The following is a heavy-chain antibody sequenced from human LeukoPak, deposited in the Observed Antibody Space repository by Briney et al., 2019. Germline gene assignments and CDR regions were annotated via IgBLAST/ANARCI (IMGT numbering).Heavy chain of an antibody. CDR1: GYIFTSYY. Sequence: ASVKISCKASGYIFTSYYMHWLRQAPRQGLEWVGLINPTGGSTTYAQNFQGRVTVTRDTSTTTVYMEVSSLRSEDTAVYYCARAGYDSSGYYSYWGQGTLVTVSS. CDR2: INPTGGST. V-gene: IGHV1-46*01. CDR3: ARAGYDSSGYYSY. J-gene: IGHJ4*02. D-gene: IGHD3-22*01.